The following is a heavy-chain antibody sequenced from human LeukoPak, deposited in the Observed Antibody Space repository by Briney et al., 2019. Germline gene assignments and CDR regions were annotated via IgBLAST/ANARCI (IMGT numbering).Heavy chain of an antibody. CDR1: GFTFSSYS. D-gene: IGHD6-13*01. CDR2: VSSSRSYI. J-gene: IGHJ4*02. V-gene: IGHV3-21*01. CDR3: ARFIAAPYYFDY. Sequence: GGSLRLSCAASGFTFSSYSMNWVRQAPGKGLEWVSFVSSSRSYIYYADSVKGRFTISRDNAKDSLYLQMNSLRAEDTAVYYCARFIAAPYYFDYWGRGTLVTVSS.